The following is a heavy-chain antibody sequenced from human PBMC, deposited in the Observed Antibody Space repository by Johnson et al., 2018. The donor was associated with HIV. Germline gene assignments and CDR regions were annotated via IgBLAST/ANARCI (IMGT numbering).Heavy chain of an antibody. V-gene: IGHV3-74*02. D-gene: IGHD4-17*01. CDR2: INADGRST. Sequence: VQLVESGGGLAKPAWSPRLSCAASQFTFGRYWMHWVRQAPGKGLVWVSRINADGRSTTYADSVQGRFTISRDKAQNTLYLQMNSLRAEDTAVYYCASPQAGDYPQDDAFHIWGQGTVVTVSS. CDR1: QFTFGRYW. CDR3: ASPQAGDYPQDDAFHI. J-gene: IGHJ3*02.